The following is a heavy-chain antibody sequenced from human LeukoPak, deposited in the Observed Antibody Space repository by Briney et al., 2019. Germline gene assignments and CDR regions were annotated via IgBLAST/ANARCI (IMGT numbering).Heavy chain of an antibody. D-gene: IGHD3-10*01. Sequence: SETLSLTCTVSGGSISSSSYYWGWIRQPPGKGLEWIGSIYYSGSTYYNPSLKSRATISVDTSKNQFSLKLSSVTAADTAVYYCARAGEYYGSAFDYWGQGTLVTVSS. CDR1: GGSISSSSYY. CDR3: ARAGEYYGSAFDY. J-gene: IGHJ4*02. CDR2: IYYSGST. V-gene: IGHV4-39*07.